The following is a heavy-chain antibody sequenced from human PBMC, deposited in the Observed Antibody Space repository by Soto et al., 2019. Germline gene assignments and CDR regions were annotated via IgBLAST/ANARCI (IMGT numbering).Heavy chain of an antibody. CDR3: ARDSSTSDSSRWYEAFDI. CDR2: IKQDESKR. V-gene: IGHV3-7*05. CDR1: GFTFSSYW. D-gene: IGHD6-13*01. Sequence: EVQLVESGGGLVQPGGSLRLSCAASGFTFSSYWMTWVRQAPGKGLEWVANIKQDESKRYYVDSVEGRFTISRDNAKNSLFLQMNSLRAEDTAVYYCARDSSTSDSSRWYEAFDIWGQGTMVTVSS. J-gene: IGHJ3*02.